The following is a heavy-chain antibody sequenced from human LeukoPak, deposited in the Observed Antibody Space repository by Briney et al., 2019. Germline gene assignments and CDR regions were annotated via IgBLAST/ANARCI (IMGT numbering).Heavy chain of an antibody. V-gene: IGHV3-23*01. CDR2: IHGGGDVT. Sequence: PGGSLRLSCAASGFTFSNFAMNWVRQAPEKGLEWVSTIHGGGDVTYYADSVKGRFTISRDNSRNTLYLQMNSLRAEDTAVYYCVKALSSSFYYFDLGGRGTLVTVSS. CDR3: VKALSSSFYYFDL. CDR1: GFTFSNFA. J-gene: IGHJ2*01. D-gene: IGHD3-16*02.